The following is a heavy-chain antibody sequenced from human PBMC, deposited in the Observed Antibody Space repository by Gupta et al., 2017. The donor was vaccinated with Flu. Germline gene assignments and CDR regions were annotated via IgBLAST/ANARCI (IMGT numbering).Heavy chain of an antibody. CDR1: GGSISTSNYY. D-gene: IGHD2-2*01. CDR3: TGGVGYAAFDF. V-gene: IGHV4-39*01. Sequence: QLQLQGSGPGLVKPSETLSLSCTVSGGSISTSNYYWALIRQPPGKGLEWIGTIYYSGTPYYNPSLRSRATMSLDTSRNQFSLKVRSVTAADTAVYYCTGGVGYAAFDFWGQGSLVTVSS. CDR2: IYYSGTP. J-gene: IGHJ4*02.